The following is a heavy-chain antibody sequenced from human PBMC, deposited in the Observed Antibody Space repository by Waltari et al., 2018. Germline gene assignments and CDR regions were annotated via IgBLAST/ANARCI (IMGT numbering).Heavy chain of an antibody. CDR2: IYACGNT. CDR3: AKDSLFLSGSYFRH. CDR1: GFAFSSNA. J-gene: IGHJ1*01. Sequence: EVQLLESGGGFVQPGGSLRLSCAASGFAFSSNAMSWVRLAPGTGLGWVSVIYACGNTYYAGFVKGRFNISRDNSKNTVYLQMNGLRGEDTGLYYCAKDSLFLSGSYFRHWGLGTLVTVSS. D-gene: IGHD1-26*01. V-gene: IGHV3-23*03.